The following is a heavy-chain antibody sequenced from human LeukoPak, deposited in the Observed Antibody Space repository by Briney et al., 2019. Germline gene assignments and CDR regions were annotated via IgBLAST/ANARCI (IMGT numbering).Heavy chain of an antibody. Sequence: GASVKVSCKASGYTLTSYGISWVRQAPGQGLEWMGWISAYNGNTNYAQKLQGRVTMTTDTSTSTAYMELRSLRSDDTAVYYCARDGPRGIVGARGAFDIWGQGTMVTVSS. CDR3: ARDGPRGIVGARGAFDI. CDR1: GYTLTSYG. V-gene: IGHV1-18*01. J-gene: IGHJ3*02. CDR2: ISAYNGNT. D-gene: IGHD1-26*01.